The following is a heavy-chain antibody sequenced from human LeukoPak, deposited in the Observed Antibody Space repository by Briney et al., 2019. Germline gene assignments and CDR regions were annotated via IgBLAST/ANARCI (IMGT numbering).Heavy chain of an antibody. CDR2: IIPIFDIV. CDR3: ARDRNAWVVGATAEYFQN. V-gene: IGHV1-69*04. Sequence: SVKVSCKTSGGTFRSYPISWVRQAPGQGLEWMGRIIPIFDIVNYAENFQGRVTITADKSTSTAYMELSSLRSEDTAMYYCARDRNAWVVGATAEYFQNWGQGTLVTVSS. J-gene: IGHJ1*01. D-gene: IGHD1-26*01. CDR1: GGTFRSYP.